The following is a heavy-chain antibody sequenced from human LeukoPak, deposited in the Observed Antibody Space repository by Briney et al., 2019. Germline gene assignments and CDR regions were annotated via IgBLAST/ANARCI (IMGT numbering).Heavy chain of an antibody. V-gene: IGHV1-18*01. Sequence: ASVKLSCKASGYTFTSYGISWVRQSPGQGLEWMGWIRAYIGNTNYAQKLQGRVTMTTDTSTSTAYMELRSLRSEDTAVYYCARDGSLPAVAGTDYYYYMDVWGKGTTVTVSS. J-gene: IGHJ6*03. CDR3: ARDGSLPAVAGTDYYYYMDV. CDR1: GYTFTSYG. CDR2: IRAYIGNT. D-gene: IGHD6-19*01.